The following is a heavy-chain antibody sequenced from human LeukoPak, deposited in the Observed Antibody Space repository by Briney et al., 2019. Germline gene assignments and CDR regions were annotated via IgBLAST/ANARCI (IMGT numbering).Heavy chain of an antibody. V-gene: IGHV4-30-4*01. CDR1: GGSISSGDYY. CDR3: ARGVEGYDLHY. CDR2: IYYSGST. J-gene: IGHJ4*02. Sequence: SETLSLTCTVSGGSISSGDYYWSWIRQPPGKGLEWIGYIYYSGSTYYNPSLKSRVTISVDTSKNLFSLKLTSVTAADTAVYYCARGVEGYDLHYWGKGTLVTVSS. D-gene: IGHD5-12*01.